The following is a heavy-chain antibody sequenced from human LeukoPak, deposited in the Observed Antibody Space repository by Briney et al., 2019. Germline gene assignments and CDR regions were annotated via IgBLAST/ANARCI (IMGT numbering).Heavy chain of an antibody. CDR1: GFTFTNHG. V-gene: IGHV3-30*18. CDR2: ISYEGSIK. Sequence: PGGSLRLCCVASGFTFTNHGMHWVRQAPGKGLEWVAVISYEGSIKYHGDSVKGRFTISRDNPKNTLYLQMNSLRPEDTAVYYCAKSGSQYHKLSHYYYYGMDVWGQGTTVTVSS. CDR3: AKSGSQYHKLSHYYYYGMDV. D-gene: IGHD2-2*01. J-gene: IGHJ6*02.